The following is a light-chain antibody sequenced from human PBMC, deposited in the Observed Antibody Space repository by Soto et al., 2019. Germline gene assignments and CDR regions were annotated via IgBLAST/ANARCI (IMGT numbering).Light chain of an antibody. CDR2: DAS. Sequence: DILLTQSPATLSSSLGERATLPCRASRSVSSYLVWYQQKPGQAPRLLIYDASNTANGVPARFSGSGSGAKYTLTISSLQQADVSVYYCQQYNNCHPYTFGQGTKVDIK. CDR3: QQYNNCHPYT. V-gene: IGKV3-11*01. J-gene: IGKJ2*01. CDR1: RSVSSY.